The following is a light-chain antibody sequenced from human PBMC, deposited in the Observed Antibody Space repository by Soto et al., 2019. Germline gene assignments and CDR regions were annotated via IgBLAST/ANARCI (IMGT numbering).Light chain of an antibody. CDR3: QTWGTGIQV. V-gene: IGLV4-69*01. J-gene: IGLJ3*02. CDR2: LNSDGSH. Sequence: QPVLTQLPSASASLGASVKLTCTLSSGHSRHAIAWHQQQPDKGPRYLMKLNSDGSHTKGDGIPDRFSGSSSGAERYLTXXXXXXXXXADYYCQTWGTGIQVFGGGTKLTVL. CDR1: SGHSRHA.